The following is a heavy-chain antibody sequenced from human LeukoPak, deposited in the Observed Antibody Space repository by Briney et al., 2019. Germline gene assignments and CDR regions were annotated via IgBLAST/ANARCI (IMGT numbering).Heavy chain of an antibody. CDR2: TSFDGTNK. J-gene: IGHJ6*01. D-gene: IGHD3-10*01. CDR3: ARDPIYDSGSHSTSQGMDV. Sequence: PGRSLRLSCAGSGFTFNYFAIHWVRQAPGKGLEWVAVTSFDGTNKYYADSVRGRFTISRDNSNKTVYLQMNSLRADVTAVYYCARDPIYDSGSHSTSQGMDVWGQGTTVTVSS. V-gene: IGHV3-30-3*01. CDR1: GFTFNYFA.